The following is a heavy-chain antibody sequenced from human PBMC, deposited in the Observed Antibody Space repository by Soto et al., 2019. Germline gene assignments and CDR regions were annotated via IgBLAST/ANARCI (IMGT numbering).Heavy chain of an antibody. CDR3: ARAGYDRDGGGYYYLDY. CDR2: INYSVST. V-gene: IGHV4-31*02. CDR1: GGSIGSGSYY. J-gene: IGHJ4*02. Sequence: SETLSLTCTVSGGSIGSGSYYWSWIRQHPGKGLEWIGYINYSVSTFYIPSLKSRVTTSIDTSTNQFSLKLSSVTAADTAVYYCARAGYDRDGGGYYYLDYWGQGTLVTVSS. D-gene: IGHD3-22*01.